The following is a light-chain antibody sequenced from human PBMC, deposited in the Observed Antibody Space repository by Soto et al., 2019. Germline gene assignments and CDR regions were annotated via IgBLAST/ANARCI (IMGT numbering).Light chain of an antibody. V-gene: IGLV4-69*01. CDR3: QTWGTGIRVV. J-gene: IGLJ2*01. CDR1: SDYSTYA. Sequence: QSVLTQSPSASASLGASVKLTCTLSSDYSTYAVAWHQQQPEKGPRYLMRLNSDGIHSKGDGIPDRFSGSSSGAERYLTISSLQSEDEDDYYCQTWGTGIRVVFGGGTKVTVL. CDR2: LNSDGIH.